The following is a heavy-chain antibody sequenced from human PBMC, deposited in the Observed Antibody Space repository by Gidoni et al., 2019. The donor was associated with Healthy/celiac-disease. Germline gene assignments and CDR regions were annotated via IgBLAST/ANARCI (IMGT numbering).Heavy chain of an antibody. V-gene: IGHV4-39*01. CDR3: ARMHYDYIWGSYRDDY. CDR1: GGSISSSSYY. J-gene: IGHJ4*02. D-gene: IGHD3-16*02. Sequence: QLQLQESGPGLVKPSETLSLTCTVSGGSISSSSYYWGWIRQPPGKGLEWIGSIYYSGSTYYNPSLKSRVTISVDMSKNQFSLKLSSVTAADTAVYYCARMHYDYIWGSYRDDYWGQGTLVTVSS. CDR2: IYYSGST.